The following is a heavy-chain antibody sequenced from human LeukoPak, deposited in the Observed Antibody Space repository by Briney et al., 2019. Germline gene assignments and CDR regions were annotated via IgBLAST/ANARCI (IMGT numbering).Heavy chain of an antibody. Sequence: PTGGSLRLSCAASGFTFSSYAMHWVRQAPGKGLEWVAVISYDGSNKYYADSVKGRFTISRDNSKNTLYLQMNSLRAEDTAVYYCARRIAAAGTYYYYYYMDVWGKGTTVTVSS. D-gene: IGHD6-13*01. CDR3: ARRIAAAGTYYYYYYMDV. J-gene: IGHJ6*03. CDR2: ISYDGSNK. V-gene: IGHV3-30*04. CDR1: GFTFSSYA.